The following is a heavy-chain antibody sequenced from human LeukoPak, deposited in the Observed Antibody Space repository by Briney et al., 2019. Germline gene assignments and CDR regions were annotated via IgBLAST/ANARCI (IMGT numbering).Heavy chain of an antibody. D-gene: IGHD2/OR15-2a*01. V-gene: IGHV1-2*02. Sequence: GRSLRLSCAASGYTFTGYYMHWVRQAPGQGLEWMGWINPNSGGTNYAQKFQGRVTMTRDTSISTAYMELSRLRSDDTAVYYCARVHNMEDAFDIWGQGTMVTVSS. CDR3: ARVHNMEDAFDI. J-gene: IGHJ3*02. CDR2: INPNSGGT. CDR1: GYTFTGYY.